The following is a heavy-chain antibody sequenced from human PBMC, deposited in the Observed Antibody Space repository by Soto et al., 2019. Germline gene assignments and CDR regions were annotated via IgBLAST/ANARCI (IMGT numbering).Heavy chain of an antibody. Sequence: QVQLQQWGAGLLKPSETLSLTCAVYGGSFSGYYWSWIRQPPGKGLEWIGEINHSGSTNYNPSLKSRVTMSVDTSKNQFPLKLSSVTAAGTAVYYGARGKQQLGWYFDLWGRGTLVTVSS. CDR3: ARGKQQLGWYFDL. V-gene: IGHV4-34*01. J-gene: IGHJ2*01. CDR2: INHSGST. CDR1: GGSFSGYY. D-gene: IGHD6-13*01.